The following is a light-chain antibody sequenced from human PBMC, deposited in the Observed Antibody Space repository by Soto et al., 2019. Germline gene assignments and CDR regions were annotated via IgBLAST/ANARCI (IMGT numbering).Light chain of an antibody. CDR3: QQYHTDWT. Sequence: IQLTQSPSSLSASVGDRVTITCRASQGISSYLAWYQQKPGKAPKLLIYAASTLQSGVPSRFSGRGSGTEFTLTISSLQADDYATFYCQQYHTDWTFGQGTKVDI. V-gene: IGKV1-9*01. CDR2: AAS. J-gene: IGKJ1*01. CDR1: QGISSY.